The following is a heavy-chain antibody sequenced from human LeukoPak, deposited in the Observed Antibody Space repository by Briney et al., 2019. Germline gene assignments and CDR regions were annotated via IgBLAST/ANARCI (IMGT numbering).Heavy chain of an antibody. CDR2: LYYSGST. CDR3: ARDAFGSGSYNWFDP. J-gene: IGHJ5*02. CDR1: GGSISSSGYY. Sequence: PSETLSLTCTVSGGSISSSGYYWGWIRQPPGKGLEWIGSLYYSGSTYYNPSLKSRVTISIDTSKNQFSLKLSSVTAADTAVYYCARDAFGSGSYNWFDPWGQGTLVTVSS. V-gene: IGHV4-39*07. D-gene: IGHD1-26*01.